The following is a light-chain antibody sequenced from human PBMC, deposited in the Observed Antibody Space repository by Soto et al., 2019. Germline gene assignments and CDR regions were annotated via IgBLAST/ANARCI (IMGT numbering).Light chain of an antibody. V-gene: IGKV3-15*01. Sequence: EIGMRHTPAILCMSPGERATLPCRARQIVSRNLAWYQHNPGQAPRLLIYGASTRATGIPARFSGSGSGTEFTLTISSLQSEDFAVYYCQQNNNWPRAFGQGAKVEIK. CDR1: QIVSRN. J-gene: IGKJ1*01. CDR2: GAS. CDR3: QQNNNWPRA.